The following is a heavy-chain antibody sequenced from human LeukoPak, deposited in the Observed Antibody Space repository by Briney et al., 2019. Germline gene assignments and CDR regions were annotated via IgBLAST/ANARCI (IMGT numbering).Heavy chain of an antibody. D-gene: IGHD2-2*01. CDR3: ARVVVVPAARVFYYYYMDV. CDR1: GGSISSSSYY. Sequence: PSETLSLTCTVSGGSISSSSYYWGWIRQPPGKGLEWIGSIYYSGSTYYNPSLKSRVTISVDTSKNQFSLKLSSVTAADTAVYYCARVVVVPAARVFYYYYMDVWGKGTTVTVSS. CDR2: IYYSGST. V-gene: IGHV4-39*07. J-gene: IGHJ6*03.